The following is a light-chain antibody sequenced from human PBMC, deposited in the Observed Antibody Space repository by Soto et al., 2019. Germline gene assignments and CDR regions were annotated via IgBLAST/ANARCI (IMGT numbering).Light chain of an antibody. CDR2: STN. J-gene: IGLJ3*02. CDR1: SGSVSTSYY. V-gene: IGLV8-61*01. CDR3: VLCMGSGLWV. Sequence: QTVVTQEPSFSVSPGGTVTLTCGLSSGSVSTSYYPSWYQQTPGQAPRTLIYSTNTRSSGVPDHFSGSILGNKAALTITGAQADDESDYYCVLCMGSGLWVFGGGPKLTVL.